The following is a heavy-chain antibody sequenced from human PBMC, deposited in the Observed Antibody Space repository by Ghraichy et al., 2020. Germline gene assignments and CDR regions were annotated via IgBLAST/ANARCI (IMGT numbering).Heavy chain of an antibody. J-gene: IGHJ4*02. CDR3: TTRLIVGATSPIY. Sequence: GGPRLSCAASGFTFSNAWMNWARQAPGKGLEWVGRIKGQTDGGTTDYAAPVKGRFTISRDDSKNTLYLQMNSLKSEDTAVYYCTTRLIVGATSPIYWGQGTLVTVSS. D-gene: IGHD1-26*01. CDR1: GFTFSNAW. CDR2: IKGQTDGGTT. V-gene: IGHV3-15*01.